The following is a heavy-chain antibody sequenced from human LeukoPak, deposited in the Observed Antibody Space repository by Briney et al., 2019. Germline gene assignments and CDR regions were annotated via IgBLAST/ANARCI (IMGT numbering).Heavy chain of an antibody. V-gene: IGHV5-51*01. CDR2: IYPDDSHI. Sequence: GESLKISCQGSGYSFNTNWIAWVRQMPGKGLEYMGIIYPDDSHIRYSPSLQGQVTMSADKSINTAYLHLSNLKASDTARYFCARRSNRGYSHWGQGTLVTVSS. D-gene: IGHD2-15*01. CDR3: ARRSNRGYSH. CDR1: GYSFNTNW. J-gene: IGHJ4*02.